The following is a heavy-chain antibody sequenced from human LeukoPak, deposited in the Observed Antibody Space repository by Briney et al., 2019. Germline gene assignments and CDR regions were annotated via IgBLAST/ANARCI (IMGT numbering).Heavy chain of an antibody. V-gene: IGHV3-23*01. J-gene: IGHJ4*02. CDR3: AKSTSSGWYYFDY. CDR1: GFTFSSYG. Sequence: GRSLRLSCAASGFTFSSYGMSWVRQAPGKGLEWVSAISGSGGSTYYADSVKGRFTISRDNSKNTLYLQMNSLRAEDTAVYYCAKSTSSGWYYFDYWGQGTLVTVSS. D-gene: IGHD6-19*01. CDR2: ISGSGGST.